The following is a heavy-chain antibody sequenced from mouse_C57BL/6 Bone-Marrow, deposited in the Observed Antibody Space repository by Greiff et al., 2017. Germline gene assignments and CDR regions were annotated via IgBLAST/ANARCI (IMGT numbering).Heavy chain of an antibody. D-gene: IGHD2-5*01. CDR2: IDPSDSYT. J-gene: IGHJ3*01. CDR1: GYTFTSYW. V-gene: IGHV1-50*01. CDR3: AREGPAYYSTWFDY. Sequence: QVQLKQPGAELVKPGASVKLSCKASGYTFTSYWMQWVKQRPGQGLEWIGEIDPSDSYTNYNQKFKGKATLTVDTSSSTAYMQLSSLTSEDSAVYDCAREGPAYYSTWFDYWGQGTLVTVSA.